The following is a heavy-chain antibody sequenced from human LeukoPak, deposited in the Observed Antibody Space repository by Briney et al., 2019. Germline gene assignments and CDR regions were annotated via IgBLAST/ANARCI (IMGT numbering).Heavy chain of an antibody. CDR1: GGTFSSYA. D-gene: IGHD6-13*01. J-gene: IGHJ4*02. CDR3: AKDKGFEAALDY. V-gene: IGHV1-69*05. CDR2: IIPIFGTA. Sequence: GASVKVSCKASGGTFSSYAISWVRQAPGQGLEWMGGIIPIFGTANYAQKFQGRVTITTDESTSTAYMELSSLRSEDTAVYYCAKDKGFEAALDYWGQGTLVTVSS.